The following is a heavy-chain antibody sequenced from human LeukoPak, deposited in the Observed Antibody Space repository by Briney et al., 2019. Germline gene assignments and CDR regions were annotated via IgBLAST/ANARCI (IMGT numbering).Heavy chain of an antibody. D-gene: IGHD5-18*01. CDR1: GGTFSSYA. J-gene: IGHJ4*02. Sequence: ASEKVSCKASGGTFSSYAISWVRQAPGQGLEWMGGIIPIFGTANYAQKFQGRVTITTDESTSTAYMELSSLRSEDTAVYYCARPLIRGYSYGLDYWGQGTLVTVSS. V-gene: IGHV1-69*05. CDR3: ARPLIRGYSYGLDY. CDR2: IIPIFGTA.